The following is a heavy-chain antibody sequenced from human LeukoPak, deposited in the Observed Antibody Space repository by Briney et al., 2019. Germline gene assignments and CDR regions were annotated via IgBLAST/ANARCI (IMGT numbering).Heavy chain of an antibody. D-gene: IGHD2-2*01. V-gene: IGHV3-23*01. CDR1: GFTVSSNY. Sequence: GGSLRLSCAASGFTVSSNYMSWVRQAPGKGLEWVSAISGSGGSTYYADSVKGRFTISRDNSKSTLYLQMNSLRAEDTAVYYCAKDRARVVVPAAPAGYWGQGTLVTVSS. CDR2: ISGSGGST. CDR3: AKDRARVVVPAAPAGY. J-gene: IGHJ4*02.